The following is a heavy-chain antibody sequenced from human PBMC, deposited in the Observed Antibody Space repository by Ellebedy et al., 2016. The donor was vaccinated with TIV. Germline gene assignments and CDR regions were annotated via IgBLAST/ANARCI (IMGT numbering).Heavy chain of an antibody. CDR1: GFTFKSHG. Sequence: GESLKISCVGSGFTFKSHGMHWVRQAPGKGLEWVAVISFEGNNKNYADSVKGRFTISRDNSNNTVYLQMNSLRAEDTAVYYCRCYVTYDIWGQGTMVTVSS. V-gene: IGHV3-30*03. CDR3: RCYVTYDI. J-gene: IGHJ3*02. D-gene: IGHD2-2*01. CDR2: ISFEGNNK.